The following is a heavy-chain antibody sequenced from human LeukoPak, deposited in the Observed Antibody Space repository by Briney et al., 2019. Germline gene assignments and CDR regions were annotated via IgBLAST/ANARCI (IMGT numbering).Heavy chain of an antibody. CDR3: ARWPSRLAAGGDY. V-gene: IGHV5-51*01. D-gene: IGHD6-13*01. Sequence: GESLKISCKGSGYSFNTYWIGWVRQMPGKGLECMGIIYPDDSDARYSPSFRGQDTISADKSISTAYLQWGSLKASDSAMYYCARWPSRLAAGGDYWGQGSLVTVSS. CDR2: IYPDDSDA. CDR1: GYSFNTYW. J-gene: IGHJ4*02.